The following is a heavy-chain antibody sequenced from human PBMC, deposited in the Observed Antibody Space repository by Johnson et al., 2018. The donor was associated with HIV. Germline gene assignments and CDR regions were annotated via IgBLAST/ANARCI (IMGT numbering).Heavy chain of an antibody. CDR2: FYSGGST. Sequence: EVQLVESGGGLIQPGGSLRVSCAASGFTVSSNYMSWVRQAPGKGLEWVSGFYSGGSTYYADSVKGRFIISRDNSKNTLYLQMNSLRVEDTAVYYCASGAYSSSLTFDIWGQGTMVTVSS. CDR3: ASGAYSSSLTFDI. J-gene: IGHJ3*02. V-gene: IGHV3-53*01. D-gene: IGHD6-6*01. CDR1: GFTVSSNY.